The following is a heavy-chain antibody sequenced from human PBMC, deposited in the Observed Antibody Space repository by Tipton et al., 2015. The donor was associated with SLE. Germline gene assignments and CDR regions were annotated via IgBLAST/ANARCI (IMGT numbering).Heavy chain of an antibody. CDR2: IYSGGST. V-gene: IGHV3-53*04. J-gene: IGHJ4*02. CDR1: GFTVSSNY. D-gene: IGHD5-18*01. Sequence: SLRLSCAASGFTVSSNYMSWVRQAPGKGLEWVSVIYSGGSTYYADSVKGRLTISRHNSKNTLYLQMNSLRAEDTAVYYCARAGGYSYGFDYWGQGTLVTVSS. CDR3: ARAGGYSYGFDY.